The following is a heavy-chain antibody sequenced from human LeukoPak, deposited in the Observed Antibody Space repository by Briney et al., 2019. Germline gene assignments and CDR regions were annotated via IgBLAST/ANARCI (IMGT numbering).Heavy chain of an antibody. CDR2: IDWDDDK. Sequence: SGPTLVNPTQTLTLTCTFSGFSPSTSGMCVTWIRQPPGKALEWLARIDWDDDKYYSTSLKTRLTISKDTSKNQVVLTMTNMDPVDTATYFCARHYYGSGSFDYWGQGTLVTVSS. CDR1: GFSPSTSGMC. D-gene: IGHD3-10*01. J-gene: IGHJ4*02. CDR3: ARHYYGSGSFDY. V-gene: IGHV2-70*11.